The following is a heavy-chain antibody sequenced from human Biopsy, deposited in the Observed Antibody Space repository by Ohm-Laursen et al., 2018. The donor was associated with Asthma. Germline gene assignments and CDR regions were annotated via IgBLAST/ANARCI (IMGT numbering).Heavy chain of an antibody. CDR1: GFAVSRDY. CDR2: IYRGGTS. D-gene: IGHD3-22*01. CDR3: ARGDSSNWSHYYFDY. J-gene: IGHJ4*02. Sequence: SLRLSCAASGFAVSRDYMFWVRQAPGKGLEWVSVIYRGGTSHTADSARGRFTISRDYSKNTLYLQMHSLRDEDTAVYYCARGDSSNWSHYYFDYWGQGTLVTVSS. V-gene: IGHV3-53*01.